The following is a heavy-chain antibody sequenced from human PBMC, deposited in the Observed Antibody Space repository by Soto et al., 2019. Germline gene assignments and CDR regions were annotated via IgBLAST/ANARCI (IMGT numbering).Heavy chain of an antibody. J-gene: IGHJ4*02. CDR3: AKDLYYHGSGSYCDY. V-gene: IGHV3-30*18. D-gene: IGHD3-10*01. CDR2: ISYGGSDK. Sequence: QVQLVESGGGVVQPGRSLRLSCAASGFTFSSYGMHWVRQAPGKGLEWVAVISYGGSDKHYVDSVKGRFTISRDNSKDTLSLQINSLRAEDTAVYYCAKDLYYHGSGSYCDYWGQGTLVTVSS. CDR1: GFTFSSYG.